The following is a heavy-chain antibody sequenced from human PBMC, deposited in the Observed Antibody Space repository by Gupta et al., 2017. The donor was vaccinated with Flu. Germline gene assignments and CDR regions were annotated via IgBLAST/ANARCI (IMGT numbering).Heavy chain of an antibody. CDR3: AKHLLGFGELLWGADDY. D-gene: IGHD3-10*01. V-gene: IGHV3-23*01. Sequence: GRFTISRDNSKNTLYLQMNSLRAEDTAVYYCAKHLLGFGELLWGADDYWGQGTLVTVSS. J-gene: IGHJ4*02.